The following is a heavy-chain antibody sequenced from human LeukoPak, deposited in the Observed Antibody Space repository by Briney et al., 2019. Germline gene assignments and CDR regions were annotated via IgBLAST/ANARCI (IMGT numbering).Heavy chain of an antibody. CDR2: IYYSGST. J-gene: IGHJ4*02. Sequence: PSETLSLTCTISGDSTSSDRYYGGWVRQPPGKGLEWIGSIYYSGSTYYNPSLKSRVTMSVDTSKNQFFLKLNSVTAADTAVYYCARGRPYSGGYHLDYWGQGTLVTVSP. CDR1: GDSTSSDRYY. CDR3: ARGRPYSGGYHLDY. D-gene: IGHD1-26*01. V-gene: IGHV4-39*01.